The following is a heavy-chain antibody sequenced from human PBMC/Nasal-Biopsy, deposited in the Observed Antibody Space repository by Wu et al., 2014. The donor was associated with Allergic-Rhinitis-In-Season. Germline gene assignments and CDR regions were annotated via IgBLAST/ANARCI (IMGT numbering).Heavy chain of an antibody. CDR2: LYYRGNT. CDR3: ARHPSGAYGPEGWFFDL. J-gene: IGHJ2*01. V-gene: IGHV4-39*01. Sequence: TLSLTCTVSGGSISGSTSYWGWIRQPAGKGLEWIGSLYYRGNTFYNPSLKSRVTMSVDASKNQFSLKLTSVTAADSALYFCARHPSGAYGPEGWFFDLWGRGTLVTVSS. D-gene: IGHD4-17*01. CDR1: GGSISGSTSY.